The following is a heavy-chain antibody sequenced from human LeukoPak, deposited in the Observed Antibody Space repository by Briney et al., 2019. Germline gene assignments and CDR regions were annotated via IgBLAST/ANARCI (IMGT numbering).Heavy chain of an antibody. J-gene: IGHJ4*02. V-gene: IGHV3-48*01. CDR1: GFSFSRYW. CDR3: ARNGSYSAFDY. D-gene: IGHD1-26*01. Sequence: SGGSLRLSCAASGFSFSRYWMNWVRQAPGKGLEWVSYISSGGNTIYYADSVKGRFTLSRDNAKNSLSLQMNSLRAEDTAVYYCARNGSYSAFDYWGQGTLVTVSS. CDR2: ISSGGNTI.